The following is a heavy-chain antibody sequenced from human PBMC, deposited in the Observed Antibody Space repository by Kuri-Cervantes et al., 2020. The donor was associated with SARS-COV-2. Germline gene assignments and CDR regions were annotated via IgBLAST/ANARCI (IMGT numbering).Heavy chain of an antibody. CDR1: GFTFSSYG. Sequence: GGSLRLSCAASGFTFSSYGMHWVRQAPGKGLEWVAVIWYDGSNKHYADSVKGRFTISRDNSKNTLYLQMNSLRAEDTAVYYCARDLGDILTGYYNGGYYYYGMDVWGQGTTVTVSS. CDR2: IWYDGSNK. D-gene: IGHD3-9*01. V-gene: IGHV3-33*01. J-gene: IGHJ6*02. CDR3: ARDLGDILTGYYNGGYYYYGMDV.